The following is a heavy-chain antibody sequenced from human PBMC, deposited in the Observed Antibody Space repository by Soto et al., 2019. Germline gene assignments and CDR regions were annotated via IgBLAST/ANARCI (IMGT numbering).Heavy chain of an antibody. V-gene: IGHV1-8*01. CDR2: MNPNSGNT. J-gene: IGHJ6*02. Sequence: ASVKVSCKASGYTFTSYDINWVRQATGQGLEWMGWMNPNSGNTGYAQKFQGRVTMTRNTSISTAYMELSRLRSDDTAVYYCARDSRPDYYYGMDVWGQGTRVTVSS. CDR3: ARDSRPDYYYGMDV. CDR1: GYTFTSYD. D-gene: IGHD6-6*01.